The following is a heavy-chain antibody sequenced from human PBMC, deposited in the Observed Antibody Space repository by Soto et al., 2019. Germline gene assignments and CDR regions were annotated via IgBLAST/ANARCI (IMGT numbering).Heavy chain of an antibody. J-gene: IGHJ6*02. CDR1: GVSFSTYL. CDR3: VGALTYEVPYYYYGMDV. CDR2: IKQGGNEK. Sequence: HPGGSLRLSCAASGVSFSTYLMSWVRQAPGKGLEWVANIKQGGNEKFYVDSVKGRFTISRDNDKKSLYLQMDSLRVEDTAVYYCVGALTYEVPYYYYGMDVWGQGTTVTVSS. V-gene: IGHV3-7*01. D-gene: IGHD3-16*01.